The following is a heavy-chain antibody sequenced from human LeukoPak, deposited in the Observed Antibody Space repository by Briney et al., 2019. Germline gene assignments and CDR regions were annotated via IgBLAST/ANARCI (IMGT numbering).Heavy chain of an antibody. V-gene: IGHV3-53*04. CDR3: ARDLLDTRRVHYWYFDL. CDR1: GFTVSSNY. CDR2: IYSGGST. Sequence: PGGSLRLSCAASGFTVSSNYMSWVRQAPGKGLEWVSVIYSGGSTYYSDSVKGRFTISRHISKNTLYLQMTSLRAEDTAVYYCARDLLDTRRVHYWYFDLWGRGTLVTVS. J-gene: IGHJ2*01. D-gene: IGHD5-18*01.